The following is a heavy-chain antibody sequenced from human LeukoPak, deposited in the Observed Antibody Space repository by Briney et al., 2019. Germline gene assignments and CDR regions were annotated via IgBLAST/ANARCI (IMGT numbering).Heavy chain of an antibody. CDR1: GYTFTSYY. J-gene: IGHJ4*02. CDR3: ARGSWYDFWSGYYIVTYFDY. V-gene: IGHV1-46*01. D-gene: IGHD3-3*01. Sequence: GASVKVSCKASGYTFTSYYMHWVRQAPGQGLEWMGIINPSGGSTSYAQKFQGRVTMTRDTSTSTAYMELSSLRSEDTAVYYCARGSWYDFWSGYYIVTYFDYWGQGTLVTVSS. CDR2: INPSGGST.